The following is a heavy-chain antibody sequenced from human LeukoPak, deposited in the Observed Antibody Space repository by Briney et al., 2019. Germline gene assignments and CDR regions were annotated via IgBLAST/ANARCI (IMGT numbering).Heavy chain of an antibody. Sequence: SETLSLTCTVSGDSISSYYWNWIRQPPGKGLEWIGYIYYSGSTNYNPSLKSRVTISVDTSKNQFSLKLSSVTAADTAVYYCAREPQYVDVDYWGQGTLVTVSS. D-gene: IGHD5-12*01. CDR2: IYYSGST. CDR3: AREPQYVDVDY. J-gene: IGHJ4*02. CDR1: GDSISSYY. V-gene: IGHV4-59*01.